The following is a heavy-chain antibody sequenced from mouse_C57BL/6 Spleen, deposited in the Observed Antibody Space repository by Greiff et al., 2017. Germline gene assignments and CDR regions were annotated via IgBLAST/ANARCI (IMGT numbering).Heavy chain of an antibody. V-gene: IGHV1-81*01. CDR1: GYTFTSYG. D-gene: IGHD1-1*01. CDR2: IYPRSGNT. CDR3: AREGDYYCSSSGDYFDY. Sequence: VQLQQSGAELARPGASVKLSCKASGYTFTSYGISWVKQRTGQGLEWIGEIYPRSGNTYYNEKLKGKATLTADKSSSKAYMELRSLTSEDSAVYFCAREGDYYCSSSGDYFDYWGQGTTLTVSS. J-gene: IGHJ2*01.